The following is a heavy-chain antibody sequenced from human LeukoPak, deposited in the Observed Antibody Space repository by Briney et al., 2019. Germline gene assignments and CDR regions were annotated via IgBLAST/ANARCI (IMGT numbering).Heavy chain of an antibody. CDR2: IYYSGST. V-gene: IGHV4-59*01. D-gene: IGHD3-10*01. Sequence: SETLSLTCTVSGGSIGSYYWSWIRQPPGKGLEWIGYIYYSGSTNYNPSLKSRVTISVDTSKNQFSLKLSSVTAADTAVYYCARARGVLDAFDIWGRGTMVTVSS. CDR1: GGSIGSYY. J-gene: IGHJ3*02. CDR3: ARARGVLDAFDI.